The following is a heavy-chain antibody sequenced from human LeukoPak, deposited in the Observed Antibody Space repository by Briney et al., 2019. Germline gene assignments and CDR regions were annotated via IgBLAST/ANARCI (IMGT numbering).Heavy chain of an antibody. Sequence: GGSLRLSCEASGLTFSNSAMGWVRQAPGKGLEWVSGVSASGHYTYYADPAKGRFTISRDNSKNTLFLQMNSLRAEDTALYYCVKDGSWGDYYFYFYIDVWGKGTPVTVSS. V-gene: IGHV3-23*01. J-gene: IGHJ6*03. CDR1: GLTFSNSA. CDR2: VSASGHYT. CDR3: VKDGSWGDYYFYFYIDV. D-gene: IGHD3-16*01.